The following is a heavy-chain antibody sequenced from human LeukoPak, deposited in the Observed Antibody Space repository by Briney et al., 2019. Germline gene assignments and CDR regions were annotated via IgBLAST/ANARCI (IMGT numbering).Heavy chain of an antibody. V-gene: IGHV3-9*03. CDR3: ARSFGALAFDI. J-gene: IGHJ3*02. D-gene: IGHD3-10*01. CDR1: GFTFSSYA. CDR2: ISWNSGSI. Sequence: PGGSLRLSCAASGFTFSSYAMSWVRQAPGKGLEWVSGISWNSGSIGYADSVKGRFTISRDNSKNTLYLQMNSLRAEDMAVYYCARSFGALAFDIWGQGTMVTVSS.